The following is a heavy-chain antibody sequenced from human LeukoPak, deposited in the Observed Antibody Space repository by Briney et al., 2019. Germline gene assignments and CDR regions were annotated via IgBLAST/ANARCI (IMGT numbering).Heavy chain of an antibody. CDR3: ARHKIGYCSGGSCYPPTGYYYYMDV. Sequence: GESLKISCKGSGYSFTSYWIGWVRQMPGKGLEWMGIIYPGDSDTRYSPSFQGQVTISAGKSISTAYLQWSSLKASDTAMYYCARHKIGYCSGGSCYPPTGYYYYMDVWGKGTTVTVSS. CDR1: GYSFTSYW. D-gene: IGHD2-15*01. CDR2: IYPGDSDT. V-gene: IGHV5-51*01. J-gene: IGHJ6*03.